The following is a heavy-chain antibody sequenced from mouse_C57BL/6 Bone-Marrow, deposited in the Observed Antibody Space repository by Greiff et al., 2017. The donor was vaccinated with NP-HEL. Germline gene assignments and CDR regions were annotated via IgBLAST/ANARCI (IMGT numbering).Heavy chain of an antibody. CDR2: IYPGSGST. J-gene: IGHJ2*01. CDR3: ARNYDGYWYYFDY. CDR1: GYTFTSYG. V-gene: IGHV1-55*01. Sequence: VQLQQPGAELVKPGASVKMSCKASGYTFTSYGITWVKQRPGQGLEWIGDIYPGSGSTNYNEKFKSKATLTVDTSSRTASMQLSSLTSEDSAVYYCARNYDGYWYYFDYWGQGTTRTVSS. D-gene: IGHD2-3*01.